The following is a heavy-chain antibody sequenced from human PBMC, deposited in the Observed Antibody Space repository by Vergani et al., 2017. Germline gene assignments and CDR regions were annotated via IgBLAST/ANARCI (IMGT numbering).Heavy chain of an antibody. CDR2: INHSGST. CDR1: GGSFSGYY. CDR3: AGLYVFWSGYYRY. D-gene: IGHD3-3*01. Sequence: QVQLQQWGAGLLKPSETLSLTCAVYGGSFSGYYWSWIRQPPGKGLEWIGEINHSGSTNYNPSLKSRVTISVDTSKNQFSLKLSSVTAADTAVYYCAGLYVFWSGYYRYWGQGTLVTVSS. V-gene: IGHV4-34*01. J-gene: IGHJ4*02.